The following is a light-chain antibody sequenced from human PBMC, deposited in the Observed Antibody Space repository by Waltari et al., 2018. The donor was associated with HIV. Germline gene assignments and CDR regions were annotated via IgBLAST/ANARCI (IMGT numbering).Light chain of an antibody. V-gene: IGLV2-14*01. CDR1: TSDVGAYAY. CDR3: SSYTNINTVV. CDR2: EVT. J-gene: IGLJ2*01. Sequence: QSALTQPASVSGSPGQSITMSCTGATSDVGAYAYVPWYQQHPGKAPKLIIYEVTNRPSGVSNRFSGSKSGITASLTISGLQTEDEADYYCSSYTNINTVVFGGGTKLTVL.